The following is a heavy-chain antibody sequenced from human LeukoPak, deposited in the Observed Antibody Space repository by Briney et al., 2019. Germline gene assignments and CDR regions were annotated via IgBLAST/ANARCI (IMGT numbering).Heavy chain of an antibody. D-gene: IGHD4-11*01. Sequence: GGSLRLSCAASGFTLTGYWMHWVRQAPGKGLEWVSRISSDGRTTNYADSVMGRFIISRDNAKNMLFLQMNSLSADDTAVYYRAGTTTTCCNHWGQGTLVTVSS. V-gene: IGHV3-74*01. J-gene: IGHJ4*02. CDR1: GFTLTGYW. CDR2: ISSDGRTT. CDR3: AGTTTTCCNH.